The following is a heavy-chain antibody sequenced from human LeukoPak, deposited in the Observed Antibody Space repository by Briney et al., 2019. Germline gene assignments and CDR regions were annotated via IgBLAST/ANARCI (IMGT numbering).Heavy chain of an antibody. CDR2: IYAGNGNT. J-gene: IGHJ4*02. CDR1: GYTFTSYT. Sequence: ASVKVSCKASGYTFTSYTIHWVRQAPGQRLEWMGWIYAGNGNTKYSQKFQGRVTITRDTSASTAYMDLSSLRAEDTAVYYCAKDQIITMVRGVIKTHFAYWGQGTLVTVSS. V-gene: IGHV1-3*01. D-gene: IGHD3-10*01. CDR3: AKDQIITMVRGVIKTHFAY.